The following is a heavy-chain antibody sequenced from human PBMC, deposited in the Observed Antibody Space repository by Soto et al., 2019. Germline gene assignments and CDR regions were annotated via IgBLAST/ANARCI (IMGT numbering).Heavy chain of an antibody. CDR1: GFTFSSYS. J-gene: IGHJ6*02. Sequence: GGSLRLSCAASGFTFSSYSMNWVRQAPGKGLEWVSSISSSSSYIYYADSVKGRFTISRDNPKNSLYLQMNSLRAEDTAVYYCARRPGEYPSHGMDVWGQGTTVTVSS. CDR2: ISSSSSYI. CDR3: ARRPGEYPSHGMDV. D-gene: IGHD3-10*01. V-gene: IGHV3-21*01.